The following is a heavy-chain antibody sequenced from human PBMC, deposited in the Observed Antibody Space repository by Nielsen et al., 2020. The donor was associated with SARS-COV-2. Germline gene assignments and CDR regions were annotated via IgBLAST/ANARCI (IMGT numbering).Heavy chain of an antibody. Sequence: GESLKISCAASGFTFSSYGMHWVRQAPGKGLEWVANIKQDGSEKYYVDSVKGRFTISRDNAKNSLYLQMNSLRAEDTAVYYCARWDSYGFYYFDYWGQGTLVTVSS. CDR1: GFTFSSYG. CDR2: IKQDGSEK. J-gene: IGHJ4*02. V-gene: IGHV3-7*01. D-gene: IGHD5-18*01. CDR3: ARWDSYGFYYFDY.